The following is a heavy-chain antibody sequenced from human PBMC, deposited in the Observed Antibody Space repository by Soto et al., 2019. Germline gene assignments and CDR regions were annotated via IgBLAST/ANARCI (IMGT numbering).Heavy chain of an antibody. CDR3: ARDDEIESVTIDY. Sequence: PGGSLRLSCAASGFTFSSYAMHWVRQAPGKGLEWVAVISYDGSNKYYADSVKGRFTISRDNSKNTLYLQMNSLRAEDTAVYYCARDDEIESVTIDYWGQGTLVTVSS. CDR1: GFTFSSYA. J-gene: IGHJ4*02. CDR2: ISYDGSNK. D-gene: IGHD4-4*01. V-gene: IGHV3-30-3*01.